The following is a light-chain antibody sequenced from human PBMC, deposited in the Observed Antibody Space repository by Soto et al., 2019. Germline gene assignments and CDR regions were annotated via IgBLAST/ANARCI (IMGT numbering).Light chain of an antibody. V-gene: IGKV3-15*01. CDR3: QQYNNWPQT. J-gene: IGKJ1*01. CDR2: GAS. CDR1: QSVSSN. Sequence: EIVMTQSPATLSVSPGERATLSCRASQSVSSNLAWYLQKPGQAPRLLIYGASTRATGIPARFSGSGSGTEFTLTISSLQSEDFAVYYSQQYNNWPQTFGQGTKVEIK.